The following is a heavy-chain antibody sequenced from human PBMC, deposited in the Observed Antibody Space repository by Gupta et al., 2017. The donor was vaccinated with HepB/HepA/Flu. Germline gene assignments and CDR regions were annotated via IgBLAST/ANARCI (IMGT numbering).Heavy chain of an antibody. J-gene: IGHJ5*02. D-gene: IGHD6-19*01. Sequence: QVQLQESGPGLVNPSGTLSLTCAVSGCSLSSINWWRWVRQPPGKGLEWIGEIYHSGSTNYNPSLKSRVNIAVDKSKNQFSLKLSSVTAADKAVYYCERDPDGVAVAGTSWFDPWGQGTLVTVSS. CDR1: GCSLSSINW. CDR2: IYHSGST. CDR3: ERDPDGVAVAGTSWFDP. V-gene: IGHV4-4*02.